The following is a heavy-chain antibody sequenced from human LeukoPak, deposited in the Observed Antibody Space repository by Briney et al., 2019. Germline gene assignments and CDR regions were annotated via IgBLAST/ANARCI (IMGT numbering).Heavy chain of an antibody. Sequence: GGSLRLSCAASGFTFSSYAMSWVRQAPGKGLEWVSAISGSGGSTYYADSVKGRFTISRDNSKNTVYLQMNSLRPEDTAVYYCARDPLGSDYYDSSGYYEVDYWGQGTLVTVSS. CDR3: ARDPLGSDYYDSSGYYEVDY. D-gene: IGHD3-22*01. V-gene: IGHV3-23*01. J-gene: IGHJ4*02. CDR1: GFTFSSYA. CDR2: ISGSGGST.